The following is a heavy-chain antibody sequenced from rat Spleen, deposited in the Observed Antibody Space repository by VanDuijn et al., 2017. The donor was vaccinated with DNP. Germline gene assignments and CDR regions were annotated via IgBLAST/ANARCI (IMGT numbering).Heavy chain of an antibody. CDR3: AGVRLGGNAMDA. V-gene: IGHV5-58*01. Sequence: EVQLVESGGGLVQPGRSLKLSCVASGFTFSSYWMYWIRQAPGKGLEWVASINTDGGRTYYPDSVKGRFTISRDNAENTVYLQMSSLRSEDTATYYCAGVRLGGNAMDAWGQGTSVTVSS. CDR1: GFTFSSYW. J-gene: IGHJ4*01. CDR2: INTDGGRT. D-gene: IGHD5-1*01.